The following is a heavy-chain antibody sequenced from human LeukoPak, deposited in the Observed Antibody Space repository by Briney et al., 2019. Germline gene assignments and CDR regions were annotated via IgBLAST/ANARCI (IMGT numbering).Heavy chain of an antibody. V-gene: IGHV1-18*01. CDR2: ISAHNGKT. J-gene: IGHJ5*02. Sequence: ASVKVSCKAYGYTFTSYGITWVRQAPGQGLEWMGWISAHNGKTNYAQKFQGRVTMTTDTPTSTAYMELRSLRSDDTAVYYCARGDVVVSAAVRFDPWGQGTLVTVSS. D-gene: IGHD2-2*01. CDR1: GYTFTSYG. CDR3: ARGDVVVSAAVRFDP.